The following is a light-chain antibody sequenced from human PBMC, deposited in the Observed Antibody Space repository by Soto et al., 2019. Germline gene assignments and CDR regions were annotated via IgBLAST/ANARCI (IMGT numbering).Light chain of an antibody. CDR1: QGISSY. CDR3: QQYYSYPGT. CDR2: SAS. Sequence: AIRMTKSPSSLSASTGDSVTITCRASQGISSYLAWYQQKPGKAPKLLIYSASTLQSGVPSRFSCSGSGTDFTLTISCLQSEDFATYYCQQYYSYPGTFGPGTKVDIK. J-gene: IGKJ3*01. V-gene: IGKV1-8*01.